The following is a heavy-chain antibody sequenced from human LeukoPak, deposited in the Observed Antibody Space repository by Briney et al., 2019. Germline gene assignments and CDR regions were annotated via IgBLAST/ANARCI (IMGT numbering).Heavy chain of an antibody. D-gene: IGHD5-12*01. CDR3: AKGRTYSGYDLDY. CDR2: IAYDGSNK. V-gene: IGHV3-30*02. Sequence: GGSLRLSCAASGFSFSVYVMHWVRHAPGAGPEWVASIAYDGSNKYHADSVKGRFTISRDNSKNTVYLQMNSLRAEDTAVYYCAKGRTYSGYDLDYWGQGTLVTVSS. J-gene: IGHJ4*02. CDR1: GFSFSVYV.